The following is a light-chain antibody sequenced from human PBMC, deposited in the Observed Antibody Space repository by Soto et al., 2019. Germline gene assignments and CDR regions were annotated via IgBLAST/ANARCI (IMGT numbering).Light chain of an antibody. CDR2: GAS. Sequence: EVVMTQSPATLSLSPGDRATVSGRASHGSGTNLDWYQQKPGQAPRLLIYGASTRAAGVPARFSGSGSGTEFTLTISSLQSEDFALYYCQQYSEWPPVTLGGVTKVEIK. V-gene: IGKV3-15*01. CDR3: QQYSEWPPVT. J-gene: IGKJ4*01. CDR1: HGSGTN.